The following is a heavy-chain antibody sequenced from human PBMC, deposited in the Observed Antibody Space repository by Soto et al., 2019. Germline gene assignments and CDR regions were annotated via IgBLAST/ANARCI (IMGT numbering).Heavy chain of an antibody. CDR3: AREFYGMDV. CDR1: GFSVSSNS. J-gene: IGHJ6*02. Sequence: EVQLVESGGGLIQPGGSLRLSCAASGFSVSSNSMSWVRQAPGKGLEWVSLIYTGGSTYYADSVKGRFTISRDNSKNTLYLQMNSLRAEDTAVYYCAREFYGMDVWGQGTTVTVSS. CDR2: IYTGGST. V-gene: IGHV3-53*01.